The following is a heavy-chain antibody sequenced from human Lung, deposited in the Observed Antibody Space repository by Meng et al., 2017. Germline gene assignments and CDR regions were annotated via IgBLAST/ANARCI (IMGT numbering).Heavy chain of an antibody. J-gene: IGHJ4*02. CDR2: INHSGST. Sequence: QVQLPQLGAGLLKPSDTLSLTCVVSGVSFSDYYWSWIRQPPGKGLEWIGEINHSGSTNYNPSLESRATISVDTSQNNLSLKLSSVTAADSAVYYCARGPTTMAHDFDYWGQGTLVTVSS. D-gene: IGHD4-11*01. CDR1: GVSFSDYY. CDR3: ARGPTTMAHDFDY. V-gene: IGHV4-34*01.